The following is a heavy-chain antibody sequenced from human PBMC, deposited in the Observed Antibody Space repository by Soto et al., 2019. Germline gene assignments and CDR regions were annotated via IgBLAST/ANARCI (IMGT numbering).Heavy chain of an antibody. CDR3: ARGLAAPDY. CDR2: IKGDGSEK. D-gene: IGHD6-25*01. J-gene: IGHJ4*02. CDR1: GFTFKNYW. Sequence: EVQLVESGGGLVQPGGSLRLSCAASGFTFKNYWMSWVRQAPGKGLQWVANIKGDGSEKFYVDSVKGRFTISRDNVKNSLNLQMNSLRAEDTCVYYCARGLAAPDYWGQGILVTVSS. V-gene: IGHV3-7*01.